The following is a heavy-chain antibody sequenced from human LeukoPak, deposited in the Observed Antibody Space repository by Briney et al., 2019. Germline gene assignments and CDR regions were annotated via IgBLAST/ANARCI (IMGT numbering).Heavy chain of an antibody. CDR2: ISYDGSNK. V-gene: IGHV3-30-3*01. CDR3: ARDLGIVVVTANFDY. J-gene: IGHJ4*02. Sequence: GGSLRLSCAASGFTFSSYAMHWVRQAPGKGLEWVAVISYDGSNKYYADSVKGRFTISRDNSKNTLYLQMNSLRAEDTAVYYCARDLGIVVVTANFDYWGQETLVTVSS. D-gene: IGHD2-21*02. CDR1: GFTFSSYA.